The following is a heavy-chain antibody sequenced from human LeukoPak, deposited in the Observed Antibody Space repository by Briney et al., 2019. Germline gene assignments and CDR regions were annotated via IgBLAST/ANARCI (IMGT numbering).Heavy chain of an antibody. D-gene: IGHD6-13*01. V-gene: IGHV3-7*03. J-gene: IGHJ4*02. CDR1: GFAFSSDW. CDR2: IKQDGSEK. Sequence: PGRSLRLSCAASGFAFSSDWMSWVRQAPGKGLEWVANIKQDGSEKYYVDSVKGRFTISRDNAENSLYLQMNSLRAEDTAVYYCARDLMGIAYRGAFYYWGQGTLVTVSS. CDR3: ARDLMGIAYRGAFYY.